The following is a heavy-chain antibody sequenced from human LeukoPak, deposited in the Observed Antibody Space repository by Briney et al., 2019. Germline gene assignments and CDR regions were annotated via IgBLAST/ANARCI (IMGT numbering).Heavy chain of an antibody. J-gene: IGHJ4*02. CDR3: ARDHAEDIVVVVAATCPDY. Sequence: PGGSLRLSCAASGFTVSSNYMSWVRQAPGKGLEWVSVIYSGGSTYYADSVKGRFTISRDNSKNTLYLQMNSLRAEDTAVYYCARDHAEDIVVVVAATCPDYWGQGTLVTVSS. D-gene: IGHD2-15*01. V-gene: IGHV3-53*01. CDR2: IYSGGST. CDR1: GFTVSSNY.